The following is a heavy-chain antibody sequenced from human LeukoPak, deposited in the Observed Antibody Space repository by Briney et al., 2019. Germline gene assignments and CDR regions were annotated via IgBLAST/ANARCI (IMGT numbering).Heavy chain of an antibody. D-gene: IGHD2-21*02. CDR2: IYPGDSDT. V-gene: IGHV5-51*01. CDR1: GYSFTSYW. J-gene: IGHJ6*03. CDR3: ARHTGTADDYMDV. Sequence: GESLKISCKGSGYSFTSYWIGWVRQMPGKGLEWMGIIYPGDSDTRYSPSFQGQVTISADKSISTAYLQWSSLRASDTAIYYCARHTGTADDYMDVWDKGTTVTVSS.